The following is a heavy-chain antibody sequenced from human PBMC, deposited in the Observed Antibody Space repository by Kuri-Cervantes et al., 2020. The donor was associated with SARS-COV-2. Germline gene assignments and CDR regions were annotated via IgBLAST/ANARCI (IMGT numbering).Heavy chain of an antibody. V-gene: IGHV4-59*01. CDR3: AKDRSPYSSYWYYFDY. CDR1: GGSISSYY. J-gene: IGHJ4*02. Sequence: GSLRLSCTVSGGSISSYYWSWIRQPPGKGLEWIGYIYYSGSTNYNPSLKSRVTISVDTSKNQFSLKLSSVTAADTAVYYCAKDRSPYSSYWYYFDYWGQGTLVTVSS. CDR2: IYYSGST. D-gene: IGHD6-13*01.